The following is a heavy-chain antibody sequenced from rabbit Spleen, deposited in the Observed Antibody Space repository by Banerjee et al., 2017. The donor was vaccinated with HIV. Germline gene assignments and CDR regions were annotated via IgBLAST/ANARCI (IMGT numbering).Heavy chain of an antibody. D-gene: IGHD8-1*01. CDR3: ARDGAGGSYFAL. V-gene: IGHV1S40*01. CDR2: IYIASGST. J-gene: IGHJ3*01. CDR1: EFSFSNNVY. Sequence: QSLEESGGDLVKPGASLTLTCTASEFSFSNNVYMCWVRQAPGKGLEWIACIYIASGSTYYASWAKGRFTISKTSSTTVTLQMTSLTAADTATYFCARDGAGGSYFALWGQGTLVTVS.